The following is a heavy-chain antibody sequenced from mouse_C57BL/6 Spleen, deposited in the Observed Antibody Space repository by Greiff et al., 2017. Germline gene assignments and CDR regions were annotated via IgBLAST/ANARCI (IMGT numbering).Heavy chain of an antibody. CDR1: GFTFSDYG. Sequence: EVMLVESGGGLVKPGGSLKLSCAASGFTFSDYGMHWVRPAPEKGLEWVAYISSGSSTLYYADTVKGRFTISRDNAKNTLFLQMTSLRSEDTAMYYCARPVGGYFDVWGTGTTVTVSS. V-gene: IGHV5-17*01. CDR3: ARPVGGYFDV. D-gene: IGHD1-1*01. J-gene: IGHJ1*03. CDR2: ISSGSSTL.